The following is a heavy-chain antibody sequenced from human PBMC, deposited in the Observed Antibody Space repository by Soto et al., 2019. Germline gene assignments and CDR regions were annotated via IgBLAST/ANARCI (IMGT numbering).Heavy chain of an antibody. CDR2: IYYSGST. CDR3: ARGPTGYYFDY. CDR1: GGSISSYY. D-gene: IGHD2-8*02. J-gene: IGHJ4*02. Sequence: SETQSLTSPVSGGSISSYYWSWIRQPPGKGLEWIGYIYYSGSTNYNPSLKSRVTISVDTSKNQFSLRLSSVTAADTAVYYCARGPTGYYFDYWGQGTLVTVSS. V-gene: IGHV4-59*01.